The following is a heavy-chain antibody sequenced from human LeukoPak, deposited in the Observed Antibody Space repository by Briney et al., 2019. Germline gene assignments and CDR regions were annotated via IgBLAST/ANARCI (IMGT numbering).Heavy chain of an antibody. CDR2: IRYDGSNK. J-gene: IGHJ5*02. D-gene: IGHD3-16*01. Sequence: TGGSLRLSCAASGFTFSTYSMHWVRQAPGKGLEWVAFIRYDGSNKYYADSVKGRFTISRDNSKNTLYLQMNSLRPEDTAVYYCAGVEGGDWFDPWGQGTLVTVSS. CDR3: AGVEGGDWFDP. CDR1: GFTFSTYS. V-gene: IGHV3-30*02.